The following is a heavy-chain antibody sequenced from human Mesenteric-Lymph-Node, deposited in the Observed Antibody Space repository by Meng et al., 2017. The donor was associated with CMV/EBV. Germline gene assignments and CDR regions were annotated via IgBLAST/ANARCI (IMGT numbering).Heavy chain of an antibody. CDR1: GGSFSGYY. D-gene: IGHD2-2*01. J-gene: IGHJ4*02. CDR3: ARGVSTSPFDY. Sequence: SETLSLTCAVYGGSFSGYYWSWIRQPPGKGLEWIGEINHSGTTYCNPSLKGRVTMSVDTSSSRLSLNLRSVTAADTAVYYCARGVSTSPFDYWGQGTLVTVSS. V-gene: IGHV4-34*01. CDR2: INHSGTT.